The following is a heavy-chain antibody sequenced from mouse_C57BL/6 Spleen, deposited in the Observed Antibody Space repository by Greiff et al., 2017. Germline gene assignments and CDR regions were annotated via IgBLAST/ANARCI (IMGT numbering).Heavy chain of an antibody. V-gene: IGHV1-26*01. J-gene: IGHJ2*01. Sequence: EVQLQQSGPELVKPGASVKISCKASGYTFTDYYMNWVKQSHGKSLEWIGDINPNNGGTSYNQKFKGKATLTVDKSSSTAYMELRSLTSEDSAVYYCASGGLRRYFDYWGQGTTLTVSS. CDR1: GYTFTDYY. D-gene: IGHD2-4*01. CDR2: INPNNGGT. CDR3: ASGGLRRYFDY.